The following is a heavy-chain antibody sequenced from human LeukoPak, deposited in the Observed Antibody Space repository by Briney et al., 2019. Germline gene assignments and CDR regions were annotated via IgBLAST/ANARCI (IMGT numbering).Heavy chain of an antibody. V-gene: IGHV4-59*08. Sequence: SETLSLTCTVSGGSINSYYWSWIRQPPGKGLEWIGYIYYSGNTNYNPSLKSRVSISVDTSQNQFSLKLRSATAEDTAVYYCARLSRIGSGYYCDYWGQGTLVTVSS. D-gene: IGHD3-3*01. CDR1: GGSINSYY. CDR3: ARLSRIGSGYYCDY. J-gene: IGHJ4*02. CDR2: IYYSGNT.